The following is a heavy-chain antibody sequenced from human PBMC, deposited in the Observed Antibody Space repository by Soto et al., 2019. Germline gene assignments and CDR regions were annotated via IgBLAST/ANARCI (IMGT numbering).Heavy chain of an antibody. J-gene: IGHJ3*02. CDR3: AGPYGSGSYYAASDAFDI. Sequence: ASVKVSCKASGYTFTSYGISWVRQAPGQGLEWMGWISAYNGNTNYAQKLQGRVTMTTDPSTSTAYMELRSLRSDDTAVYYCAGPYGSGSYYAASDAFDIWGQGTMVTVSS. CDR1: GYTFTSYG. V-gene: IGHV1-18*01. D-gene: IGHD3-10*01. CDR2: ISAYNGNT.